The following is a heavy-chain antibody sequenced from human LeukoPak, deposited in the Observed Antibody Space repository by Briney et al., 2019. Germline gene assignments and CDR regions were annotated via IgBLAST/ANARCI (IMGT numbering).Heavy chain of an antibody. Sequence: GGSLRLSCAASGFTFSSYSMNWVRQAPGKGLEWVSSISSSSSYIYYADSVKGRFTISRDNAKNTLYLQMNSLRAGDTAVYYCTRGDFYVGAQDYWGQGTLVAVSS. CDR3: TRGDFYVGAQDY. CDR2: ISSSSSYI. D-gene: IGHD1-26*01. J-gene: IGHJ4*02. V-gene: IGHV3-21*01. CDR1: GFTFSSYS.